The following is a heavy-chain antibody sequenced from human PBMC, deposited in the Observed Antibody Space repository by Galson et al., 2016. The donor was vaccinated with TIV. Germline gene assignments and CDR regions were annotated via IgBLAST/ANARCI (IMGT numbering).Heavy chain of an antibody. Sequence: CKASGYTFTIYAMHWVRQAPGQRLEWMGWINAGNGNTKYSRKFQGRVTITRDTSASTAYMELSSLRSEDTAVYYCARPPYCGGDCYNYDSWGQGTLVAVSS. D-gene: IGHD2-21*01. CDR3: ARPPYCGGDCYNYDS. CDR2: INAGNGNT. J-gene: IGHJ4*02. V-gene: IGHV1-3*01. CDR1: GYTFTIYA.